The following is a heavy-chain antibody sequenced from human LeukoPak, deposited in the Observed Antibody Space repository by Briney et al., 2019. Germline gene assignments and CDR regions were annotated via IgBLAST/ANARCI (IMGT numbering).Heavy chain of an antibody. CDR3: ANTRCDSSPIVWNF. Sequence: PGGSLRLSCIASGFTFRNYGMSWVRQAPGKGLEWVSGLSDGGTRIFYADSVKGRFTVSRDNSKNTLYLQMDSLRAEDTAVYYCANTRCDSSPIVWNFWGQGTLVTVSS. D-gene: IGHD6-6*01. CDR2: LSDGGTRI. J-gene: IGHJ4*02. CDR1: GFTFRNYG. V-gene: IGHV3-23*01.